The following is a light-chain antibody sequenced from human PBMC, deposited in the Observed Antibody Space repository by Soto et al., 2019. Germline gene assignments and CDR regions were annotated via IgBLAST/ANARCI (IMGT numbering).Light chain of an antibody. CDR3: QQYGSSPYT. Sequence: EIVLTQSPGTLYLSPGERATLSCRASQSVSSSYLAWHQQKPGQAPRLLIDGASSRATGIPDRFSGSGSGTDFTLTISRLEPEDFAVYYCQQYGSSPYTFGQGTKLEIK. V-gene: IGKV3-20*01. CDR1: QSVSSSY. J-gene: IGKJ2*01. CDR2: GAS.